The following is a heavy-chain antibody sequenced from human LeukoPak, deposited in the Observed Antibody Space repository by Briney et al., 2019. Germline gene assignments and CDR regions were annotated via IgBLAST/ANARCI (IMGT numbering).Heavy chain of an antibody. CDR2: IKQDGSEK. CDR3: ARDQELWPSDAFGI. V-gene: IGHV3-7*03. Sequence: GGSLRLSCAASGFTFSSYWMSWVRQAPGKGLEWVANIKQDGSEKYYVDSVKGRFTISRDNAKNSLYLQMNSLRAEDTAVYYCARDQELWPSDAFGIWGQGTMVTVSS. D-gene: IGHD5-18*01. J-gene: IGHJ3*02. CDR1: GFTFSSYW.